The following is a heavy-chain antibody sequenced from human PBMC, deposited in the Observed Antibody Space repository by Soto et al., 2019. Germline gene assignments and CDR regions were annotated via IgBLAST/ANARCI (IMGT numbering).Heavy chain of an antibody. J-gene: IGHJ3*01. CDR1: GGSISRYY. V-gene: IGHV4-4*07. CDR3: ERDVGYTGYEQGNPFDL. CDR2: MYHTGTT. D-gene: IGHD5-12*01. Sequence: ETLSLTCSVSGGSISRYYWSWIRQTAGKRLEWIGRMYHTGTTDYNPSLKRRLSMSVDTSKNQFSLRLSSVTAADTALYYCERDVGYTGYEQGNPFDLWGQGTMVTVSS.